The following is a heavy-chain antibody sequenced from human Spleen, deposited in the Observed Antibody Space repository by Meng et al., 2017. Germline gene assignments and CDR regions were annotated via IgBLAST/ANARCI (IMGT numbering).Heavy chain of an antibody. CDR1: GGSISSGGYY. CDR2: IYYSGST. CDR3: AREVRLGEFLSQSNNWFDP. V-gene: IGHV4-31*03. Sequence: QVQRHESGPGLVKPSQTLSLTCTVSGGSISSGGYYWSWIRQHPGKGLEWIGYIYYSGSTYYNPSLKSRVTISVDTSKNQFSLKLSSVTAADTAVYYCAREVRLGEFLSQSNNWFDPWGQGTLVTVSS. D-gene: IGHD3-10*01. J-gene: IGHJ5*02.